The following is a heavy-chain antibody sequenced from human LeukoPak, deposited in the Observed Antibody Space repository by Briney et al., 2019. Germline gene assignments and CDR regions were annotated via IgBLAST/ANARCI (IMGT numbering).Heavy chain of an antibody. CDR3: ASRQTPGTRSDYGMDV. V-gene: IGHV7-4-1*02. Sequence: ASVKVSCKASGYTFTSYAMNWVRQAPGQGLEWIGWINTNTGNPTYAQGFTGRFVFSLDTSVSTAYLQISSLKAEDTAVYYCASRQTPGTRSDYGMDVWGQGTTVTVSS. D-gene: IGHD1-26*01. CDR1: GYTFTSYA. CDR2: INTNTGNP. J-gene: IGHJ6*02.